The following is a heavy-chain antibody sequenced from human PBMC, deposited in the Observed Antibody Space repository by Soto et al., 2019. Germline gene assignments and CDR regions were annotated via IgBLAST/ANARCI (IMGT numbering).Heavy chain of an antibody. CDR2: IKQDGSEK. D-gene: IGHD4-17*01. V-gene: IGHV3-7*01. CDR3: ARDQHGDYFGTDFDY. J-gene: IGHJ4*02. Sequence: EVQLVESGGGLVQPGGSLRLSCAASGFTFIGNGRSWFGQAPGRGREWGANIKQDGSEKYYVDSVKGRFTISRDNAKNSLYLQMNSLRAEDTAVYYCARDQHGDYFGTDFDYWGQGTLVTVSS. CDR1: GFTFIGNG.